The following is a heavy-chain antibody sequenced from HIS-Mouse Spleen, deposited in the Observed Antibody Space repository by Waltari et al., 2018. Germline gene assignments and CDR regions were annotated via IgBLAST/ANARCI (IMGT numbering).Heavy chain of an antibody. J-gene: IGHJ4*02. D-gene: IGHD2-15*01. V-gene: IGHV4-59*08. CDR3: ARGGLLAATYYFDY. CDR1: GGSISRYH. CDR2: IYYRGST. Sequence: QVQLQESGPGLVKPSETLSLTCTVSGGSISRYHWSWIRPPPGKGLEWIGYIYYRGSTNYNPSLKSRVTISVDTSKNQFSLKLSSVTAADTAVYYCARGGLLAATYYFDYWGQGTLVTVSS.